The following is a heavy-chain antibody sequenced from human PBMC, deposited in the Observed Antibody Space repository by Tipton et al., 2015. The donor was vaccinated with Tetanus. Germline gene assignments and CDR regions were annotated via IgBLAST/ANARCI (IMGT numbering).Heavy chain of an antibody. V-gene: IGHV4-39*01. Sequence: LRLSCSVSGGSISGSSYYWSWIRQPPGKALEWIGSIYYSGSTFYHPSLQSRVTISVDTSKNQFSLRLSSVTAADTAVYFCARHPPPYYYGSGSYLDYWGQGAKVTVSS. CDR1: GGSISGSSYY. CDR3: ARHPPPYYYGSGSYLDY. D-gene: IGHD3-10*01. J-gene: IGHJ4*02. CDR2: IYYSGST.